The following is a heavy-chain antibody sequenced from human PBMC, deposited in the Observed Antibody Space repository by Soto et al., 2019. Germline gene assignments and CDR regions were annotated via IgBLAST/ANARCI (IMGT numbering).Heavy chain of an antibody. CDR1: GGTFSSYA. J-gene: IGHJ6*02. D-gene: IGHD6-19*01. Sequence: QVQLVQSGAEVKKPGSSVKVSCKASGGTFSSYAISWVRQAPGQGLEWMGGIIPIFGTANYAQKFQGRVTITADEATSTAYRELSSLRSEDTAVYYCARDIAVAGPGTHYYYYGMDVWGQGTTVTVSS. CDR3: ARDIAVAGPGTHYYYYGMDV. CDR2: IIPIFGTA. V-gene: IGHV1-69*01.